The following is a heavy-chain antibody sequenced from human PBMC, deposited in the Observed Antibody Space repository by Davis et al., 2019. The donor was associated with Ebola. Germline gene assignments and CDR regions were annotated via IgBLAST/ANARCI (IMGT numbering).Heavy chain of an antibody. J-gene: IGHJ4*02. CDR3: TRGLVGETHY. CDR2: LYPDGTT. Sequence: GESLKISCAASGFTVSTNYMHWVRQAPGKGLEWASTLYPDGTTYYTDSVKGRFTISRDNSKNTLYLQMNTLRADDTAIYYCTRGLVGETHYWGQGTLVTVSS. CDR1: GFTVSTNY. D-gene: IGHD1-26*01. V-gene: IGHV3-53*01.